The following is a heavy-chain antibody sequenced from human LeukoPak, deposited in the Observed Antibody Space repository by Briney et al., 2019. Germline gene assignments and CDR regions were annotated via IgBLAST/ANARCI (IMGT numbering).Heavy chain of an antibody. CDR3: AREVDYYYSSGYLPMGWFDP. V-gene: IGHV1-18*01. CDR1: GYTLTNYG. CDR2: ISASNGNT. Sequence: GASVTVSSKASGYTLTNYGITWVRQAPGQGLEGMGWISASNGNTNYAQKFQGRVTMTTDTSTRLAYMELRSLRSDDTAVYYCAREVDYYYSSGYLPMGWFDPWGQGTLVTVSS. D-gene: IGHD3-22*01. J-gene: IGHJ5*02.